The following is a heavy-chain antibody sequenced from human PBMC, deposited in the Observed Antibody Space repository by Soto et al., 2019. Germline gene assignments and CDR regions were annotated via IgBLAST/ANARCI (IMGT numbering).Heavy chain of an antibody. Sequence: QVQLVQSGAEVKKPGASVKVSCKASGYTFTSYGISWVRQAPGQGLEWMGWISAYNGNTNYAQKLPGRVTMTTDTSTSTAYMELRSLRSDDTAVYYCARDRSSSSWYTYYYYYGMDVWGQGTKVTVSS. CDR1: GYTFTSYG. CDR2: ISAYNGNT. CDR3: ARDRSSSSWYTYYYYYGMDV. D-gene: IGHD6-13*01. J-gene: IGHJ6*02. V-gene: IGHV1-18*04.